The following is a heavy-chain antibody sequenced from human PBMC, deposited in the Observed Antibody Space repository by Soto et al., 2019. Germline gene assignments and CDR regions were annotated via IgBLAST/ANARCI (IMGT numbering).Heavy chain of an antibody. D-gene: IGHD5-18*01. CDR3: AKGSYIYGLDP. Sequence: GGALRLSCTACGLAFNTYAMSWVRQATGKGPEWVSAISESGDNAFYADSVQGRFTISRDNSYNILYLQMNSLRAEDTALYFCAKGSYIYGLDPWGKETLFAVAS. J-gene: IGHJ5*02. CDR2: ISESGDNA. CDR1: GLAFNTYA. V-gene: IGHV3-23*01.